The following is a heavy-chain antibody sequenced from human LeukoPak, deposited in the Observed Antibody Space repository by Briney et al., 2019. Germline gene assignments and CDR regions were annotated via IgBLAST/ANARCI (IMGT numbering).Heavy chain of an antibody. CDR1: GGSISSGDYY. D-gene: IGHD2-15*01. V-gene: IGHV4-61*08. J-gene: IGHJ4*02. Sequence: SETLSLTCTVSGGSISSGDYYWSWIRQPPGKGLEWIGYIYYSGSTNYNPSLKSRVTISVDTSKNQFSLKLSSVTAADTAVYYCARQNVGYCSGGSCYYFDYWGQGTLVTVSS. CDR2: IYYSGST. CDR3: ARQNVGYCSGGSCYYFDY.